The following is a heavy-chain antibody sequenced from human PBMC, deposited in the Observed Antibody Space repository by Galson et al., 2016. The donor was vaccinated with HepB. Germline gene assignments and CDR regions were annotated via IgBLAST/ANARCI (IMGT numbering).Heavy chain of an antibody. CDR2: ISYDGSNK. Sequence: SLRLSCAASGFTFSSYGMHWVRQAPGKGLDWVAVISYDGSNKYSADSVEGRFTISRDNSKNKLYLQMNSLRGDDTAIYYCARDPRQWQRGFNYGFDDWGQGTLVTVSP. CDR3: ARDPRQWQRGFNYGFDD. J-gene: IGHJ4*02. D-gene: IGHD5-18*01. CDR1: GFTFSSYG. V-gene: IGHV3-30*03.